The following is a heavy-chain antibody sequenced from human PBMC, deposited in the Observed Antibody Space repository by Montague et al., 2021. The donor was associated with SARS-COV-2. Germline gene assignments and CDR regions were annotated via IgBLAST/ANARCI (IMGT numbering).Heavy chain of an antibody. CDR2: ISYDGSNK. Sequence: SLRLSCAASGFTFSSYAMHWVRQAPGKGLEWVAAISYDGSNKYYXDSVKGRSTISRDNSKNTLYVQMNSLRAEDTAVYYCARDDYDILTGPFDYWGQGTLVTVSS. CDR3: ARDDYDILTGPFDY. CDR1: GFTFSSYA. D-gene: IGHD3-9*01. J-gene: IGHJ4*02. V-gene: IGHV3-30*04.